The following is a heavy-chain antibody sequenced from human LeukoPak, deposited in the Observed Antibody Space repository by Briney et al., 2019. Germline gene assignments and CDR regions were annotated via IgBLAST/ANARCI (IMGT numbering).Heavy chain of an antibody. CDR2: MNQSGST. J-gene: IGHJ5*02. CDR1: GGSFSGYY. CDR3: ARHGLREGYLASGRRAGWFDP. V-gene: IGHV4-34*01. D-gene: IGHD3-10*01. Sequence: SETLSLTCAVYGGSFSGYYWSWIRQPPGKGLQWIGEMNQSGSTNYNPSLKSRVTISVDTSKNQFSLKLSSVTAADTGVYYCARHGLREGYLASGRRAGWFDPWGQGTLVTVSS.